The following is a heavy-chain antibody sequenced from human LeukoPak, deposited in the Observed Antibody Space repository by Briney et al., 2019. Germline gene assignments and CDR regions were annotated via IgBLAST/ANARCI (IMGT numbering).Heavy chain of an antibody. D-gene: IGHD5-18*01. CDR3: ANGYKYGYLFDY. CDR2: ISSSSSYI. V-gene: IGHV3-21*04. Sequence: KSGGSLRLSCAASGFTFSSYSMNWVRQAPGKGLEWDSSISSSSSYIYYADSVKGRFTISRDNAKNSLYLQMNSLRGEDTAVYYCANGYKYGYLFDYWGQGTLVTVSS. J-gene: IGHJ4*02. CDR1: GFTFSSYS.